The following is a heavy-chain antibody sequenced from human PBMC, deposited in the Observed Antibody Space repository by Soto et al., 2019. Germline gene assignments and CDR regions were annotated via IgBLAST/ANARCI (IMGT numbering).Heavy chain of an antibody. CDR2: IYYSGST. CDR3: ARQTYGDYVYYYYMDV. V-gene: IGHV4-39*01. CDR1: GGSISSSSYY. Sequence: SETLSLTCTVSGGSISSSSYYWGWIRQPPGKGLEWIGSIYYSGSTYYNPSLKSRVTISVDTSKNQFSLKLSSVTAADTAVYYCARQTYGDYVYYYYMDVWGKGTTVTVSS. D-gene: IGHD4-17*01. J-gene: IGHJ6*03.